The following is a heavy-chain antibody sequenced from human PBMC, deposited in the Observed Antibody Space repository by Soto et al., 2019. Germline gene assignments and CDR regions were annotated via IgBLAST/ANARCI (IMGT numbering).Heavy chain of an antibody. CDR1: GFTFSSYA. V-gene: IGHV3-23*01. CDR3: ARDLDDYGDLFYYYGMDV. D-gene: IGHD4-17*01. Sequence: GGSLRLSCAASGFTFSSYAMNWVRQAPGKGLEWVSVISGSGDSTYYADSVKGRFTISRDNSKNTLYLQMNSLRAKDTAVYYCARDLDDYGDLFYYYGMDVWGQGTTVTVSS. CDR2: ISGSGDST. J-gene: IGHJ6*02.